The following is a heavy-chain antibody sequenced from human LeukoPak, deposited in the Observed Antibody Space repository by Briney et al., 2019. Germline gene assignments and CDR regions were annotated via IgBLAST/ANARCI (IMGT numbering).Heavy chain of an antibody. V-gene: IGHV3-33*01. CDR3: ARLYGTYPGWFDP. Sequence: QPGGSLRLSCAASGFTFSSYGMHWVRQAPGKGLEWVAVIWYDGSNKYYADSVKGRFTISRDNSKSTLYLQMNSLRAEDTAVYYCARLYGTYPGWFDPWGQGTLVTVSS. CDR2: IWYDGSNK. D-gene: IGHD4-17*01. J-gene: IGHJ5*02. CDR1: GFTFSSYG.